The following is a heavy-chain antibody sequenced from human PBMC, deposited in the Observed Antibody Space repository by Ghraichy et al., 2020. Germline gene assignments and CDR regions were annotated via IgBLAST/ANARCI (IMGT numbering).Heavy chain of an antibody. D-gene: IGHD2-2*01. Sequence: SETLSLTCTVSGGSISSYYWSWIRQPPGKGLEWIGYIYYSGSTNYNPSLKSRVTISVDTSKNQFSLKLSSVTAADTAVYYCARGSTMRHLDIVVVPAAMGGYYYYYYYMDVWGKGTTVTVSS. V-gene: IGHV4-59*01. J-gene: IGHJ6*03. CDR3: ARGSTMRHLDIVVVPAAMGGYYYYYYYMDV. CDR2: IYYSGST. CDR1: GGSISSYY.